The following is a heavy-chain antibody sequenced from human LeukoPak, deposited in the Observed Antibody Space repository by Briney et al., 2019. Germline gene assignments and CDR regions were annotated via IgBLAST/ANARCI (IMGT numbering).Heavy chain of an antibody. Sequence: PGGSLRLSCAASGFSFSNYAMSWVRQAPGKGLEWVSGISGRGGNTYYADSVKGRFTISRDNSNNTVFLQMNSLGADDTAVYYCARDHFGGSSFGLYYFNSWGQGTQVIVSS. CDR3: ARDHFGGSSFGLYYFNS. J-gene: IGHJ4*02. V-gene: IGHV3-23*01. CDR2: ISGRGGNT. CDR1: GFSFSNYA. D-gene: IGHD5-18*01.